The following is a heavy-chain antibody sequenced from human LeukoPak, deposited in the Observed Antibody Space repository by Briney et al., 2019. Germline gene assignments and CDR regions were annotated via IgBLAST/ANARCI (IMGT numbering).Heavy chain of an antibody. CDR2: IYYSGST. J-gene: IGHJ4*02. CDR1: GDSISLYY. Sequence: SETLSLTCTVSGDSISLYYWSWIRQPPGKGLEWIGYIYYSGSTNYNPSLKSRVTISVDTSKNRFSLKLSSVTAADTAVYYCARGIAAAGNFDYWGQGTLVTVSS. D-gene: IGHD6-13*01. V-gene: IGHV4-59*08. CDR3: ARGIAAAGNFDY.